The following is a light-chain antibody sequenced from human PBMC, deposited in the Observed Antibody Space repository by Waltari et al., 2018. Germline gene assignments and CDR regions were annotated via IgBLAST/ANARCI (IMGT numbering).Light chain of an antibody. J-gene: IGLJ2*01. CDR2: QDT. V-gene: IGLV3-25*03. Sequence: SYELTQPPSVSVSPGQTARITCSGDALPRQYAYLYQQRPGQAPMLMIYQDTQRPSEIPGRFSGSSSGTTVTLTISEVQAEDEADYYCQSADGSGTYVVFGGGTKLTVL. CDR1: ALPRQY. CDR3: QSADGSGTYVV.